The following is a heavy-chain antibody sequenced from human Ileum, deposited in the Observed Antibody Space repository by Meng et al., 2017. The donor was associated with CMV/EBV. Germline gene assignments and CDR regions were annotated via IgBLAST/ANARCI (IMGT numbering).Heavy chain of an antibody. Sequence: QVDRVQSGTEVKKPGASVQVSCKPSGYTLTNHNIAWVRQAPGQGLEWMGWISVHHGNTDYAQKYQDRVTMTRDTSTNTAYMELRSLTSDDTAMYYCARDNWGYDYWGQGTLVTVSS. V-gene: IGHV1-18*01. CDR3: ARDNWGYDY. CDR2: ISVHHGNT. J-gene: IGHJ4*02. CDR1: GYTLTNHN. D-gene: IGHD7-27*01.